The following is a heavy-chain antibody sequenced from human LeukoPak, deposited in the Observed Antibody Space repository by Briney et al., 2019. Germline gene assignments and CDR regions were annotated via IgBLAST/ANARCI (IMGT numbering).Heavy chain of an antibody. D-gene: IGHD3-22*01. Sequence: GGSLRLSCAASGFTFSSYSMNWVRQAPGKGLEWVSSISSSSSYIYYANSVKGRFTISRENSKNTLYLQMNSLRAEDTAVYYCAKPGYYYDSSGSRGGFAYWGQGTLVTVSS. V-gene: IGHV3-21*01. CDR1: GFTFSSYS. J-gene: IGHJ4*02. CDR3: AKPGYYYDSSGSRGGFAY. CDR2: ISSSSSYI.